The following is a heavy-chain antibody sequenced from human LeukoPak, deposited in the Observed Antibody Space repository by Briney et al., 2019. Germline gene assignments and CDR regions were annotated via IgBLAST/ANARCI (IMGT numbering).Heavy chain of an antibody. CDR1: GFTFSSYW. J-gene: IGHJ4*02. V-gene: IGHV3-74*01. D-gene: IGHD6-19*01. CDR3: ARHPGIAVAGSSNY. Sequence: PGGSLRLSCAASGFTFSSYWMHWVRQAPGKGLVWVSRINSDGSSTSYADSVKGRFTISRDNAKNSLYLQMNSLRAEDTAVYYCARHPGIAVAGSSNYWGQGTLVTVSS. CDR2: INSDGSST.